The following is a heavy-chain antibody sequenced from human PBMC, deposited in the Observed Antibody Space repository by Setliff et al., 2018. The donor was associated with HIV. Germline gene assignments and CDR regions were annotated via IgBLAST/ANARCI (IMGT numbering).Heavy chain of an antibody. CDR3: ARDGYSSSWYVISGSFDY. CDR1: GYSISSGYY. D-gene: IGHD6-13*01. CDR2: IYHSGST. Sequence: LSLTCAVSGYSISSGYYWGWIRQPPGKGLEWIGSIYHSGSTYYNPSLKSRVTISVDTSENQFSLKLSSVTAADTAVYYCARDGYSSSWYVISGSFDYWGQGILVTVSS. J-gene: IGHJ4*02. V-gene: IGHV4-38-2*02.